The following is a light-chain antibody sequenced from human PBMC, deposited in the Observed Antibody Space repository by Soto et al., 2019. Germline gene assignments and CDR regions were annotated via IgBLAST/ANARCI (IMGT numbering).Light chain of an antibody. Sequence: IVLTQSPATLSLSPGERATLSCRASQGVVNYLDWFEQKPGQAPRLLIYDTSNRATGIPARFSGSGSGTDFTLTISSLEPEDSAVYYCQQRYNWPLSFGGGTKVEIK. V-gene: IGKV3-11*01. CDR3: QQRYNWPLS. CDR1: QGVVNY. CDR2: DTS. J-gene: IGKJ4*01.